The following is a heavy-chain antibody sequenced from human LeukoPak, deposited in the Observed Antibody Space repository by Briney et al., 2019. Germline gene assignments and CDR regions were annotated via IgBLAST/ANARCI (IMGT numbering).Heavy chain of an antibody. CDR2: IKQDGSEK. Sequence: GGSLRLFCAASGFTFSSYWMSWARQAPGKGLEWVANIKQDGSEKYYVDSVKGRFTISRDNAKNSLYLQMNSLRAEDTAVYYCARMYRYCSGGSCYSEPYYYYMDVWGKGTTVTISS. V-gene: IGHV3-7*01. CDR1: GFTFSSYW. CDR3: ARMYRYCSGGSCYSEPYYYYMDV. D-gene: IGHD2-15*01. J-gene: IGHJ6*03.